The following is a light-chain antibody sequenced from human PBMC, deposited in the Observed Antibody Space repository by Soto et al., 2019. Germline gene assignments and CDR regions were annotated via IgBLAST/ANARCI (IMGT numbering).Light chain of an antibody. Sequence: EIVLTQSPGTLSLSPGERAALSCRASQSVNNDYLAWYQQKPGQTPRLLIYGAYNRATGIPPRFSGSGSGTDFTLTISSLEPEDSAVYYCQQRHMWPITFGQGTRLEIK. CDR1: QSVNNDY. CDR3: QQRHMWPIT. J-gene: IGKJ5*01. CDR2: GAY. V-gene: IGKV3-11*01.